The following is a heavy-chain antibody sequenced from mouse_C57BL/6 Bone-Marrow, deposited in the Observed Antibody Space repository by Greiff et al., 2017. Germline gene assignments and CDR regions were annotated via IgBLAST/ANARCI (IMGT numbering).Heavy chain of an antibody. D-gene: IGHD1-1*01. V-gene: IGHV5-12*01. CDR3: ARALITTDAMDY. CDR2: ISNGGGST. Sequence: EVKLVESGGGLVQPGGSLKLSCAASGFPFSDYYMYWVRQTPEKRLEWVAYISNGGGSTYYPDTVQGRFTISRENAKNTLYLQMSRLKSEDTAMYYCARALITTDAMDYWGQGTSVTVSA. J-gene: IGHJ4*01. CDR1: GFPFSDYY.